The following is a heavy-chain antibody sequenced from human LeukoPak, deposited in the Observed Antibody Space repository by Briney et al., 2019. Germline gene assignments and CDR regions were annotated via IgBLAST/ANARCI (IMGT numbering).Heavy chain of an antibody. CDR2: IYYSGST. D-gene: IGHD3-22*01. J-gene: IGHJ3*02. Sequence: SETLSLTCTVSGGSISSYYWSWIRQPPGKGLEWIGYIYYSGSTNYNPSLKSRVTISVDTSKNQFSLKLSSVTAADTAVYYCARVYYYDSTREAFDIWGQGTMVTVSS. V-gene: IGHV4-59*12. CDR1: GGSISSYY. CDR3: ARVYYYDSTREAFDI.